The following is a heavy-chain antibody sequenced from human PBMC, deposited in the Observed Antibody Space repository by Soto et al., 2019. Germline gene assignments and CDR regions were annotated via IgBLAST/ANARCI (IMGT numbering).Heavy chain of an antibody. V-gene: IGHV3-9*01. J-gene: IGHJ4*02. D-gene: IGHD2-21*01. CDR2: ISRSGGDM. CDR3: AKAQHGILSLDS. CDR1: GFTFDDHA. Sequence: EVQVLESGGGLLQPGRSLRLSCAASGFTFDDHAMHWVRQAPGKGLEWVSGISRSGGDMGYADSVKGRCIISRYNAKNSLYLQLSSLRPEDTAFYYCAKAQHGILSLDSWGQGTLVTVSS.